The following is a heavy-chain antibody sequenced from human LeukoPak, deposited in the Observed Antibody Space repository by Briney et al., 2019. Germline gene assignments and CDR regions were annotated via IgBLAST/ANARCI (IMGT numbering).Heavy chain of an antibody. V-gene: IGHV5-51*01. Sequence: GESLKISCKGSGYSFTIYWIGWVRQMLGKGLEWMGIIYPGDSDTRYSPSFQGQVTISADRSISTAYLQWSSLKASDTAMYYCARGRRAASGPSTLFDYWGQGTLVTVSS. J-gene: IGHJ4*02. CDR2: IYPGDSDT. CDR3: ARGRRAASGPSTLFDY. CDR1: GYSFTIYW. D-gene: IGHD6-25*01.